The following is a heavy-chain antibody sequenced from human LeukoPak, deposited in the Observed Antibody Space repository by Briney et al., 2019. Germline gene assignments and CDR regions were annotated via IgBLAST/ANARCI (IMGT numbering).Heavy chain of an antibody. J-gene: IGHJ2*01. V-gene: IGHV4-59*01. Sequence: SETLSLTCTVSGASINTYYWSWIRQPPGKGLEWVGYIYYSGTTSYNPSLKTRVTISIDTSKNQFSLKLSSVTAADTAVYYCARVYAGYSYGNNWYFDLWGRGTLVTVSS. CDR2: IYYSGTT. CDR3: ARVYAGYSYGNNWYFDL. D-gene: IGHD5-18*01. CDR1: GASINTYY.